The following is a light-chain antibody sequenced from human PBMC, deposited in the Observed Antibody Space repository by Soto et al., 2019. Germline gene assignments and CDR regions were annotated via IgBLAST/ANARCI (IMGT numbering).Light chain of an antibody. Sequence: EIVLTQSPCTLSLSPGERATLSCRASQSVTSDYLAWYQQKPGQAPRLLIHGASSRATGIPDRLSGSGSGTDFTLTIRRLEPEDFAVYYCQQYGRPFGQGTKWIS. CDR3: QQYGRP. J-gene: IGKJ1*01. V-gene: IGKV3-20*01. CDR2: GAS. CDR1: QSVTSDY.